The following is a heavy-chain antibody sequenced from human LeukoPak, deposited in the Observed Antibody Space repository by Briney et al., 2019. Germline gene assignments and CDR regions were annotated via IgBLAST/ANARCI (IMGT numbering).Heavy chain of an antibody. CDR1: GYTFTSYY. CDR3: ARGHGSGSTNWFDP. V-gene: IGHV1-46*01. CDR2: INPSGASA. D-gene: IGHD3-10*01. J-gene: IGHJ5*02. Sequence: EASVKVSCKASGYTFTSYYIHWVRQAPGQGLEWMGIINPSGASAMYAQKFQGRVTMTRDMSTATVYLDLSSLRFDDTAVYYCARGHGSGSTNWFDPWGQGTLVTVSS.